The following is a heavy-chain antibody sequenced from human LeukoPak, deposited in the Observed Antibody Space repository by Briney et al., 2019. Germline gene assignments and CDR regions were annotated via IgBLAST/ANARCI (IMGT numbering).Heavy chain of an antibody. D-gene: IGHD2-21*02. CDR2: INGGATTT. J-gene: IGHJ4*02. V-gene: IGHV3-48*03. Sequence: GGSLRLSCAASGVTVNKYEIHWVRQAPGKGLEWISYINGGATTTNYADSVWGRFTISRDDAQNSVHLQMNSLRDEDTAVYYCVRGRLLRSTKYFDYWGQGALVTVSS. CDR3: VRGRLLRSTKYFDY. CDR1: GVTVNKYE.